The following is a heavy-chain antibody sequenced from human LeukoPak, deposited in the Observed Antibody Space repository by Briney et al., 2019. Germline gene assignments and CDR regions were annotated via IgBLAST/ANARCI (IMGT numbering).Heavy chain of an antibody. CDR1: GYSISSGYY. V-gene: IGHV4-38-2*02. CDR3: ASRKLGNDY. D-gene: IGHD7-27*01. CDR2: IYHSGST. Sequence: SETLSLTCTVSGYSISSGYYWGWIRQPPGQGLEWIGSIYHSGSTYYNPSLRSRVTMSADTSKDQFSLKLSSVTAADTAVYYCASRKLGNDYWGQGTLVTVSS. J-gene: IGHJ4*02.